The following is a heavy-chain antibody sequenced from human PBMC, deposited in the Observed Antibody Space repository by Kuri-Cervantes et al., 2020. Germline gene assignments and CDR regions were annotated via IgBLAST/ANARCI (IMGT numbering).Heavy chain of an antibody. V-gene: IGHV4-34*01. CDR1: GGSFSGYY. Sequence: ESLKISCAVYGGSFSGYYWSWIRQPPGKGLEWIGEINHSGSTNYNPSLKSRVTISVDTSKNQLSLKLSSVTAADTAVYYCARGPDYWGQGTLVTVSS. J-gene: IGHJ4*02. CDR3: ARGPDY. CDR2: INHSGST.